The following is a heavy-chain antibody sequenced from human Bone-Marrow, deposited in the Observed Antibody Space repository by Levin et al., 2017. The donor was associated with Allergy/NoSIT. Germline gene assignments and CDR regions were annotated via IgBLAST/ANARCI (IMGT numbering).Heavy chain of an antibody. CDR3: AKVGRGTGDLDYFDY. J-gene: IGHJ4*02. CDR2: ISGSAYST. D-gene: IGHD7-27*01. V-gene: IGHV3-23*01. CDR1: GFTFSSYA. Sequence: GESLKISCTVSGFTFSSYAVSWVRQAPGKGLEWVSSISGSAYSTYYADSVKGRVTISRDNSKNTLYLQINSLRAEDTATYYCAKVGRGTGDLDYFDYWGQGTLVTVSS.